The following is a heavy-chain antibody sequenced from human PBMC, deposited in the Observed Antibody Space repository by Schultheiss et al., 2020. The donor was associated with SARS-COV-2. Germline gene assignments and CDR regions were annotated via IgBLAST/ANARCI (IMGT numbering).Heavy chain of an antibody. CDR1: GGSISSGGYY. CDR3: ARWGYGSGVFDY. Sequence: SQTLSLTCTVSGGSISSGGYYWSWIRQHPGKGLEWIGYIYYSGSTYYNPSLKSRVTISIDKSKNQFSLNLSSVTAADTGVYYCARWGYGSGVFDYWGQGTLVTVSS. J-gene: IGHJ4*02. CDR2: IYYSGST. V-gene: IGHV4-31*09. D-gene: IGHD3-10*01.